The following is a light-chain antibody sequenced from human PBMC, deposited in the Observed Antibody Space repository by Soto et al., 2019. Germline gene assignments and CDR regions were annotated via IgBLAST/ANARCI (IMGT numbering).Light chain of an antibody. CDR1: SSDVGGYNY. Sequence: QSALTQPRSVSGSPGQSITISCSGTSSDVGGYNYVSWYQQHPGKAPKLIIYDVTKRPSGVPDRFSGSKSGNTASLTISGLQAEDEADYYCCSYAGRYTPYVFATGTKVTVV. CDR2: DVT. CDR3: CSYAGRYTPYV. V-gene: IGLV2-11*01. J-gene: IGLJ1*01.